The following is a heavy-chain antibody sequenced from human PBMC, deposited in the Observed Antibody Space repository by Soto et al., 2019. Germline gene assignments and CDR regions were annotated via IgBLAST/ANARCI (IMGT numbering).Heavy chain of an antibody. J-gene: IGHJ1*01. CDR3: ARDIPRFASGFQH. CDR1: GFTFSSYS. V-gene: IGHV3-21*01. D-gene: IGHD3-16*01. CDR2: ISSSSSYI. Sequence: EVQLVESGGGLVKPGGSLRLSCAASGFTFSSYSMNWVRQAPGKGLEWVSSISSSSSYIYYADSVKGRFTISRDNAKNSLYLQMNSLRAEDTAVYYCARDIPRFASGFQHWGQGTLVTVSS.